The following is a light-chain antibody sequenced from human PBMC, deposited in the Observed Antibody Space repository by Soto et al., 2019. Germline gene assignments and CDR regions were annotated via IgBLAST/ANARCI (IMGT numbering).Light chain of an antibody. CDR1: QSISSW. CDR3: QQYNSYSQ. CDR2: DAS. Sequence: DIQMTQSPSTLSASVGDRVTITCRASQSISSWLAWYQQKPGKAPKLLIYDASSLESGVPSRFSGSGSGTEFTLTISSLQPDDFATYYCQQYNSYSQFGQGTKVDIK. J-gene: IGKJ1*01. V-gene: IGKV1-5*01.